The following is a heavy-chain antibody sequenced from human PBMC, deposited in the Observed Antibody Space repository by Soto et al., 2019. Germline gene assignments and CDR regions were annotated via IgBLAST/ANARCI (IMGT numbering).Heavy chain of an antibody. CDR1: GFTFSSYD. V-gene: IGHV3-13*01. CDR2: IGTAGDT. D-gene: IGHD6-19*01. Sequence: GVSLRLSCAASGFTFSSYDMHWVRQATGKGLEWVSAIGTAGDTYYPGSVKGRFTISRENAKNSLYLQMNSLRAGDTAVYYCASATGSGPQWYAFDIWGQGTMVTVSS. CDR3: ASATGSGPQWYAFDI. J-gene: IGHJ3*02.